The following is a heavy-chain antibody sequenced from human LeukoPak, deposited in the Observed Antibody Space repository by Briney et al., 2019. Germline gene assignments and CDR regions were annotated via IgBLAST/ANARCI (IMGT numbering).Heavy chain of an antibody. D-gene: IGHD6-6*01. Sequence: SETLSLTCAVYGGSFGAYYWSWIRQPPGKGLEWIGEINHSGSTNYNPSLKSRVTISVDTSKNQFSLKLSSVTAADTAVYYCARPSRYSSSFSWFDPWGQGTLVTISS. J-gene: IGHJ5*02. V-gene: IGHV4-34*01. CDR1: GGSFGAYY. CDR3: ARPSRYSSSFSWFDP. CDR2: INHSGST.